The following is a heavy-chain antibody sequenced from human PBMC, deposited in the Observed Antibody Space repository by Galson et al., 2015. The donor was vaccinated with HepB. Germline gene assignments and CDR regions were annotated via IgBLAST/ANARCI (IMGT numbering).Heavy chain of an antibody. V-gene: IGHV1-46*01. D-gene: IGHD3-22*01. CDR3: ARDKPGRGYYYDSSGYYAGPWYFDL. J-gene: IGHJ2*01. Sequence: SVKVSCKASGYTFTSYYMHWVRQAPGQGLEWMGIINPSGGSTSYAQKFQGRVTMTRDTSTSTVYMELSSLRSEDTAVYYCARDKPGRGYYYDSSGYYAGPWYFDLWGRGTLVTVSS. CDR1: GYTFTSYY. CDR2: INPSGGST.